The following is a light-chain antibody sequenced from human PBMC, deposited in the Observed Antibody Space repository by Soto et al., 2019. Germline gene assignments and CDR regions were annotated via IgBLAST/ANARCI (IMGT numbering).Light chain of an antibody. J-gene: IGKJ4*01. CDR1: QSISSY. Sequence: DIQMTQSPSSLAASVGDRVIITCRASQSISSYLNWYQQKAGKAPKLLIYAAANLQSGVPSRFSGSGSGTEFTLTIDNLQPNYSATYFCQHYHSQSITFGGGTQVDVK. V-gene: IGKV1-39*01. CDR2: AAA. CDR3: QHYHSQSIT.